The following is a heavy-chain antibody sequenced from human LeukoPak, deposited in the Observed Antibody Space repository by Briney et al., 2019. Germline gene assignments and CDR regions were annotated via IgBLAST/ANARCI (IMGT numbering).Heavy chain of an antibody. CDR2: INPDTGGT. CDR1: GYIFTAYY. CDR3: ARPRYYDSSGYPVGSFDY. D-gene: IGHD3-22*01. J-gene: IGHJ4*02. Sequence: EASVKVSCKASGYIFTAYYMHWVRQAPGQGLEWMGWINPDTGGTNYAQKFQGRVTMTRDTSISTAYMGLSRLRSDDTAVYYCARPRYYDSSGYPVGSFDYWGQGSLVTVSS. V-gene: IGHV1-2*02.